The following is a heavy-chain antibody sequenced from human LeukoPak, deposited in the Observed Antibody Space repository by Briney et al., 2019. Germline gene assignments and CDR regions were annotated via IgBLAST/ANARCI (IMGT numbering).Heavy chain of an antibody. CDR3: ARDGYNPVAFDF. Sequence: SETLSLTCNVSGYSISNGYFWGWIRQSPGKGLEWIGNIYRTGTTFYNPSLQSRVNISVDTSKNTFSLRLRSVTAADTAVYYCARDGYNPVAFDFWGQGTVVTVSS. CDR1: GYSISNGYF. J-gene: IGHJ3*01. CDR2: IYRTGTT. D-gene: IGHD5-24*01. V-gene: IGHV4-38-2*02.